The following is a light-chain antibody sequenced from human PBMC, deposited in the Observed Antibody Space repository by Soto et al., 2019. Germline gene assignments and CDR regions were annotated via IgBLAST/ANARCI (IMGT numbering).Light chain of an antibody. CDR3: CSYAGSSTFDVV. CDR1: SSDVGSYNL. Sequence: QSVLTQPASVSGSPGQSITISCTGTSSDVGSYNLVSWYQQQPGKAPKLMIYEGSKRPSGVSNRFSGSKSGNTASLTISGLQAEDEADYSCCSYAGSSTFDVVFGGGTKLTVL. CDR2: EGS. J-gene: IGLJ2*01. V-gene: IGLV2-23*03.